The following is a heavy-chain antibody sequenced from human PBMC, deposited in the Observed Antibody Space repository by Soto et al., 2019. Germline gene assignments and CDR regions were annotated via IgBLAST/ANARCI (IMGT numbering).Heavy chain of an antibody. V-gene: IGHV4-30-4*01. J-gene: IGHJ4*02. CDR2: IYYSGST. CDR1: GGSISSGDYY. Sequence: PSETLSLTCTVSGGSISSGDYYWSWIRQPPGKGLEWIGYIYYSGSTYYNPSLKSRVTISVDTSKNQFSLKLSSVTAADTAVYYCARDAYAYYYDSSGYDYWGQGTLVTVSS. D-gene: IGHD3-22*01. CDR3: ARDAYAYYYDSSGYDY.